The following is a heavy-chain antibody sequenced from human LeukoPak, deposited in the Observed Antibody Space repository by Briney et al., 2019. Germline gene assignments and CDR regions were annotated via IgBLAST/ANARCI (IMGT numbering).Heavy chain of an antibody. CDR3: AKGPNGDGNYFFDY. V-gene: IGHV3-23*01. D-gene: IGHD4-17*01. Sequence: GGSLRLSCAVSGFTFSSYAMSWVRQAPEKGLEWVSVITSDGGSTHYAASVKGRFTVTRDNSKNTLYLQMNSLRAEDTAVYYCAKGPNGDGNYFFDYWGQGTLVTVSS. J-gene: IGHJ4*02. CDR1: GFTFSSYA. CDR2: ITSDGGST.